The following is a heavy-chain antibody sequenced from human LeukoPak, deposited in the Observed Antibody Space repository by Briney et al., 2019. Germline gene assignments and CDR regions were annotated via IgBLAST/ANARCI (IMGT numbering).Heavy chain of an antibody. Sequence: SQTLSLTCAVSGGSISSGGYSWSWIRQPPGTGLEWIGYIYHSGSTYYNPSLKSRVTISVDRSKNQFSLKLSSVTAADTAVYYCARADYYGSGATVDYWGQGTLVTVS. D-gene: IGHD3-10*01. CDR2: IYHSGST. CDR1: GGSISSGGYS. V-gene: IGHV4-30-2*01. CDR3: ARADYYGSGATVDY. J-gene: IGHJ4*02.